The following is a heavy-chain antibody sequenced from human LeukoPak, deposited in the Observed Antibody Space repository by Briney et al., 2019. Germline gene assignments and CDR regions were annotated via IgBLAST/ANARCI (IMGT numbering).Heavy chain of an antibody. V-gene: IGHV3-48*04. CDR1: GFTFSSYS. CDR2: ISSSSSTI. CDR3: AKDVLGVLVLRGEFDY. Sequence: PGGSLRLSCAASGFTFSSYSMNWVRQAPGKGLEWVSYISSSSSTIYYADSVKGRFTISRDNAKNSLYLQMNSLRAEDTALYYCAKDVLGVLVLRGEFDYWGQGTLVTVSS. J-gene: IGHJ4*02. D-gene: IGHD3-16*01.